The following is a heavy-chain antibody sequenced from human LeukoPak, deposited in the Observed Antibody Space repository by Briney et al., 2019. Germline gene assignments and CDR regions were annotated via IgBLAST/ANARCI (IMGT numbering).Heavy chain of an antibody. D-gene: IGHD1-14*01. Sequence: ASVKVSCKASGYTFTSYYMHWVRQAPGQGLEWMGWINPNSGGTNYAQKFQGRVTMTRDTSISTAYMELSRLRSDDTAVYYCARANRAGWYLDYWGQGTLVTVSS. CDR3: ARANRAGWYLDY. CDR2: INPNSGGT. V-gene: IGHV1-2*02. CDR1: GYTFTSYY. J-gene: IGHJ4*02.